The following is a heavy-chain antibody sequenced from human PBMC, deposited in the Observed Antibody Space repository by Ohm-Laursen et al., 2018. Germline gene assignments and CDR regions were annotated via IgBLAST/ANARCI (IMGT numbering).Heavy chain of an antibody. CDR3: ARDKSSGYYYDSSGYSSDY. CDR2: ISGSGGST. J-gene: IGHJ4*02. V-gene: IGHV3-23*01. D-gene: IGHD3-22*01. CDR1: GFTFSSYA. Sequence: SRRLSCAASGFTFSSYAMSWVRQAPGKGLEWVSAISGSGGSTYYADSVKGRFTISRDNAKNSLYLQMKSLRAEDTAVYYCARDKSSGYYYDSSGYSSDYWGQGTLVTVSS.